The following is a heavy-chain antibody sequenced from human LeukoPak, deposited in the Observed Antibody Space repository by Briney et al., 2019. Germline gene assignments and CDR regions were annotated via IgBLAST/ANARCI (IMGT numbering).Heavy chain of an antibody. Sequence: GGSLRLACAASGFTFSNYNMNWVRQAPGKGLEWVSSITSTSSYIYYADSVRGRFTISRDNAKNSLYLQMNTLRAEDTGVYYCAKAFGPRRYCSGGSCYFALDALDIWGQGTMLTVSS. CDR2: ITSTSSYI. CDR3: AKAFGPRRYCSGGSCYFALDALDI. D-gene: IGHD2-15*01. V-gene: IGHV3-21*04. J-gene: IGHJ3*02. CDR1: GFTFSNYN.